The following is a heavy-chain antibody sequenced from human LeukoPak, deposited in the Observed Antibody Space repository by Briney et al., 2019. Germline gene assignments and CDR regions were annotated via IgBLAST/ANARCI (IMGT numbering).Heavy chain of an antibody. CDR3: AREARGYCSSTSCYGEFYYYYYMDV. CDR1: GFTFSSYW. J-gene: IGHJ6*03. Sequence: PGGSLRLSCAASGFTFSSYWMSWVRQAPGKGLEWVANIKQDGSEKYYVDSVKGRFTISRDNAKNSLYLQMNSLRAEDTAVYYCAREARGYCSSTSCYGEFYYYYYMDVWGKGTTVTVSS. D-gene: IGHD2-2*01. V-gene: IGHV3-7*01. CDR2: IKQDGSEK.